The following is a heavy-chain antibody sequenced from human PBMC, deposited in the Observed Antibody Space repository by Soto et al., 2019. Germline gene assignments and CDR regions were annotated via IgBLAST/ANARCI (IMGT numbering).Heavy chain of an antibody. Sequence: SLRLSCAASGFTFSDYYMSWVRQAPGRGLEWISYSSNSGTFARYATSVKGRFSISRDNANNSLYLEMNSLRVEDTAVYYCARSGDNFNVLDYWGQGTPVTVSP. J-gene: IGHJ4*02. CDR3: ARSGDNFNVLDY. V-gene: IGHV3-11*06. CDR2: SSNSGTFA. D-gene: IGHD1-1*01. CDR1: GFTFSDYY.